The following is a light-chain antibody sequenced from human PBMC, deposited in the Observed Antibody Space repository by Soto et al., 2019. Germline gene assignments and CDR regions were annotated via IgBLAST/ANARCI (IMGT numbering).Light chain of an antibody. J-gene: IGLJ3*02. CDR1: SSDVGGYNY. Sequence: QSALTQPPSASGSPGQSATISCTGTSSDVGGYNYVSWYQQHPGKAPKLMIYEVSKRPSGVPDRFSGSKSGNTASLTVSGLQAEDEADYYCNSYAGSNNWVFGGGTKVTVL. V-gene: IGLV2-8*01. CDR3: NSYAGSNNWV. CDR2: EVS.